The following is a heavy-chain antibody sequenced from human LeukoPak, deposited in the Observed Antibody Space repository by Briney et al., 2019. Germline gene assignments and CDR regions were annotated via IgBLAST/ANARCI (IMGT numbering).Heavy chain of an antibody. D-gene: IGHD6-13*01. V-gene: IGHV1-2*02. CDR2: TNPNSGGT. J-gene: IGHJ4*02. CDR3: AKDSSSWPARGDYFDY. Sequence: ASVKVSCKASGYTFTGYYTHWVRQAPGQGLEWMGWTNPNSGGTNYAQKFQGRVTMTRGTSISTAYMELSRLTSDDTAVYYCAKDSSSWPARGDYFDYWGQGTLVTVSS. CDR1: GYTFTGYY.